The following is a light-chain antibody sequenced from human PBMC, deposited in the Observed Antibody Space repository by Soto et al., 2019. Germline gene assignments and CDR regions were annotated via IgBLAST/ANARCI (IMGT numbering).Light chain of an antibody. J-gene: IGKJ1*01. Sequence: DIQMTQSPSSLSASVGDRVTITCRASESISNYVNWYQHRPGKAPELLIYAASTLHTGVPPRFSGRGSGTEFTLTIRSLQPEDFATYYCQQSYTTIRTFGQGTKV. V-gene: IGKV1-39*01. CDR3: QQSYTTIRT. CDR2: AAS. CDR1: ESISNY.